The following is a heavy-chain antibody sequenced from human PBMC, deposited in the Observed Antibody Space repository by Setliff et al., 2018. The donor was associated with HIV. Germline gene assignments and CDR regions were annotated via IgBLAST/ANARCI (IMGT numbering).Heavy chain of an antibody. CDR3: ARDVGEQLDV. V-gene: IGHV4-61*02. CDR1: GGSMSSGSYF. CDR2: IYSTGSI. Sequence: SETLSLTCTVSGGSMSSGSYFWSWIRQSAGRGLEWIGRIYSTGSINYNPSLDSRVTMSVDTSKNQFSLKLSSVTAADTAVYYCARDVGEQLDVWGKGTTVTVSS. J-gene: IGHJ6*04.